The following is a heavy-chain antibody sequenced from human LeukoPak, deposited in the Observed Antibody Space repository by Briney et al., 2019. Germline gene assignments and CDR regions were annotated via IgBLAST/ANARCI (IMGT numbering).Heavy chain of an antibody. J-gene: IGHJ4*02. CDR2: IYYSGGT. CDR1: GGSISSSSYY. CDR3: ARRRQFDY. V-gene: IGHV4-39*01. Sequence: SETLSLTCTVSGGSISSSSYYWGWLRQPPGKGLEWIGSIYYSGGTYYNPSLKSRVTISVDTSKNQFSLKLSSVTAADTAVYYCARRRQFDYWGQGTLVTVSS.